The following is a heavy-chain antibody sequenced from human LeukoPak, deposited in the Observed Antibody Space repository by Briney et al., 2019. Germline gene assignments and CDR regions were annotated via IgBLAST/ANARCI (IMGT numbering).Heavy chain of an antibody. Sequence: GGSLRLSCADSGLSFSNFWMYWVRQAPGQGLVWVSRISNDGSRTTYADSVKGRFTISRDNAKNTLYLQMNSLRAEDTAMYYCTRDWRNLALDIWGQGTMVTVSS. CDR1: GLSFSNFW. D-gene: IGHD3-3*01. CDR2: ISNDGSRT. CDR3: TRDWRNLALDI. V-gene: IGHV3-74*01. J-gene: IGHJ3*02.